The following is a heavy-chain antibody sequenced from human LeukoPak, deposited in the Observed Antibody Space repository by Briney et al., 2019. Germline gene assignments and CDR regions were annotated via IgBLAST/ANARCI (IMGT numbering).Heavy chain of an antibody. J-gene: IGHJ3*02. CDR3: ARAQTGIAAPFDI. CDR2: MNPNSGNT. D-gene: IGHD6-13*01. Sequence: GASVKVSCKASGYTFTSYDINWVRQATGQGLEWMGWMNPNSGNTGYAQKFQGRVTITRNTSISTAYMELSSLRSEDTAVYYCARAQTGIAAPFDIWGQGTMVTVSS. V-gene: IGHV1-8*03. CDR1: GYTFTSYD.